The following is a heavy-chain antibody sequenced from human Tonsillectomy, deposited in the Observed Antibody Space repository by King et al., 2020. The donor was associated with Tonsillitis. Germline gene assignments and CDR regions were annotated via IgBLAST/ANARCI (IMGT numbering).Heavy chain of an antibody. CDR2: ISYDGIFK. J-gene: IGHJ4*02. V-gene: IGHV3-30*18. Sequence: HVQLVESGGGVVQPGRSLRLSCAASGFTFSSYAIHWVRQAPGKGLEWVAVISYDGIFKYYADSVKGRFTISRDNSKNTLYLQMNSLRTEDTAVYYCAKEEVGFDYWGQGTLVTVSS. CDR3: AKEEVGFDY. CDR1: GFTFSSYA.